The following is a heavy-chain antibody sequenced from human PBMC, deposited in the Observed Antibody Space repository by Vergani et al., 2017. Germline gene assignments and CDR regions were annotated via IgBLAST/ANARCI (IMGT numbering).Heavy chain of an antibody. CDR1: GYTFTGYY. Sequence: QVQLVQSGAEVKKPGASVKVSCKASGYTFTGYYMHWVRQAPGQGLEWMGWINPNSGGTNYAQKFQGRVTMTRDTSTSTVYMELSSLRSEDTAVYYCARGVVLRRSYFDYWGQGTLVTVSS. CDR3: ARGVVLRRSYFDY. J-gene: IGHJ4*02. CDR2: INPNSGGT. D-gene: IGHD2-15*01. V-gene: IGHV1-2*02.